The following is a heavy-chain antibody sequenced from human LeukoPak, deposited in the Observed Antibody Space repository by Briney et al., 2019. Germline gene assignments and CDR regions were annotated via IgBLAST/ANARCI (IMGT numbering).Heavy chain of an antibody. J-gene: IGHJ3*02. CDR3: ARQDYYDSSVIDAFDI. D-gene: IGHD3-22*01. Sequence: SETLSLTCAVSGYSISSGCYWGWIRQPPGKGLEWIESIYHSGSTYYNPSLKSRVTISVDTSKNQFSLKLSSVTAADTAVYYCARQDYYDSSVIDAFDIWGQGTMVTVSS. CDR2: IYHSGST. V-gene: IGHV4-38-2*01. CDR1: GYSISSGCY.